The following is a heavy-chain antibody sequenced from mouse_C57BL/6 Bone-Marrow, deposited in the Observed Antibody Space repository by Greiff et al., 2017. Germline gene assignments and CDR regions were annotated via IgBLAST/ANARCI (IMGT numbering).Heavy chain of an antibody. CDR1: GYTFTSYW. V-gene: IGHV1-69*01. Sequence: VQLQQPGAELVMPGASVKLSCKASGYTFTSYWMHWVKQRPGQGLEWIGEIDPSDSYTNYNQKFKGKSTLTVDKSSSTAYMQLSSLTSEDSAVYYCAIISYDYDGFAYWSQGTLVTVSA. CDR2: IDPSDSYT. J-gene: IGHJ3*01. D-gene: IGHD2-4*01. CDR3: AIISYDYDGFAY.